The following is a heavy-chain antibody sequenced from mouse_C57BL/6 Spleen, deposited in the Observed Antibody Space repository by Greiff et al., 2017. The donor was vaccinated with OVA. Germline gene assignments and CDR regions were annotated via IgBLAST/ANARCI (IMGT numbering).Heavy chain of an antibody. CDR2: ISSGGSYT. CDR3: ARQGDSSGYPYYFDY. CDR1: GFTFSSYG. V-gene: IGHV5-6*01. Sequence: EVNVVESGGDLVKPGGSLKLSCAASGFTFSSYGMSWVRQTPDKRLEWVATISSGGSYTYYPDSVKGRFTISRDNAKNTLYLQMSSLKSEDTAMYYCARQGDSSGYPYYFDYWGQGTTLTVSS. D-gene: IGHD3-2*02. J-gene: IGHJ2*01.